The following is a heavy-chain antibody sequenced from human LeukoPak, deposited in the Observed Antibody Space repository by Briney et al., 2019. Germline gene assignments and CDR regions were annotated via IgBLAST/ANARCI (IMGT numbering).Heavy chain of an antibody. J-gene: IGHJ5*02. Sequence: PSETLSLTCAVYGGSFSGYYWSWIRQPPGKGLEWIGEINHSGSTNYNPSLKSRVTISVDTSKNQFSLKLSSVTAADTAVYYCARIRYCSSTSCPWGQGTLVTVSS. V-gene: IGHV4-34*01. CDR2: INHSGST. CDR3: ARIRYCSSTSCP. D-gene: IGHD2-2*01. CDR1: GGSFSGYY.